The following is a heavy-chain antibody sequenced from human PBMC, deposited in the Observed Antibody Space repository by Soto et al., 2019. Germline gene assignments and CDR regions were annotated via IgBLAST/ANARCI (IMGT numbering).Heavy chain of an antibody. J-gene: IGHJ4*02. D-gene: IGHD6-13*01. V-gene: IGHV3-7*03. CDR2: IKQDGSEN. CDR1: GFTFSSYW. CDR3: ARDQQDSSSWFSY. Sequence: PGGSLRLSCAASGFTFSSYWMSWVRQAPGKGLEWVANIKQDGSENYYVDSVKGRFTISRDNAKNSLYLQMNSLRAEDTAVYYCARDQQDSSSWFSYWGLGTLVTVSS.